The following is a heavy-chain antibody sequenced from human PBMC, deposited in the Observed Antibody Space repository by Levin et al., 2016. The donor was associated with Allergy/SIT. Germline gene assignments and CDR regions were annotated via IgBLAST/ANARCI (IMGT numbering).Heavy chain of an antibody. D-gene: IGHD3-3*01. CDR1: GFTFSSYA. V-gene: IGHV3-23*01. J-gene: IGHJ4*02. Sequence: GESLKISCAASGFTFSSYAMSWVRQAPGKGLEWVSHIGGSGVDTYYADSLKGRFTISRDNSKNTLYLQMNSLRADDTAVYYCAKDYPPPRVLRFLEGDYWGQGTLVTVSS. CDR2: IGGSGVDT. CDR3: AKDYPPPRVLRFLEGDY.